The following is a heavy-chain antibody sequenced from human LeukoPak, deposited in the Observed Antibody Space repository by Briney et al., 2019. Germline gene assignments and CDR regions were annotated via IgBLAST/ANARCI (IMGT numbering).Heavy chain of an antibody. D-gene: IGHD3-3*01. CDR2: ISGSGGST. V-gene: IGHV3-23*01. CDR1: GFTFSSYA. CDR3: AKDLMGIFGVVIKNYYYYGMDV. Sequence: GGSLRLSCAASGFTFSSYAMSWVCQAPGKGLEWVSAISGSGGSTYYADSVKGRFTISRDNSKNTLYLQMNSLRAEDTGVYYCAKDLMGIFGVVIKNYYYYGMDVWGQGTTVTVSS. J-gene: IGHJ6*02.